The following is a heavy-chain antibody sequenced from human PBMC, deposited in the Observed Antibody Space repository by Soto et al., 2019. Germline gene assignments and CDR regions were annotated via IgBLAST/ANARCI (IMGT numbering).Heavy chain of an antibody. D-gene: IGHD2-15*01. CDR3: ARRWGSAADY. CDR2: IYYSGGT. Sequence: QVQLQESGPGLVKPSETLSLTCTVSGGSISSYYWSWIRQPPGKGLEWIGYIYYSGGTNYNPSLKIRVTLSVDTSKNQFSLKLSSVTAADTAVYYCARRWGSAADYWGQGTLVTVSS. J-gene: IGHJ4*02. CDR1: GGSISSYY. V-gene: IGHV4-59*08.